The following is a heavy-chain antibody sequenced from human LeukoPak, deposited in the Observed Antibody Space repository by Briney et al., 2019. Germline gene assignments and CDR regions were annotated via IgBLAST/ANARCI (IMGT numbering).Heavy chain of an antibody. CDR1: GFTFSSYG. CDR2: ISYDGSNK. D-gene: IGHD4-17*01. Sequence: GRSLRLSCAASGFTFSSYGMHWVRQAPGQGLEWVAVISYDGSNKYYADSVKGRFTISRDNSKNTLYLQMNSLRAEDTAVYYCATCDYEAGWPMFDYWGQGTLVTVSS. CDR3: ATCDYEAGWPMFDY. J-gene: IGHJ4*02. V-gene: IGHV3-30*03.